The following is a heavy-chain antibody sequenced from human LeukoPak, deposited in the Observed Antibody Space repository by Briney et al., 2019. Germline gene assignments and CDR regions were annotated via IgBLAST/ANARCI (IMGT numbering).Heavy chain of an antibody. CDR1: GDSISRYY. D-gene: IGHD3-22*01. J-gene: IGHJ6*03. CDR2: MFYSGST. CDR3: ARLPYYYDNSGFRDYHYYMDV. V-gene: IGHV4-59*08. Sequence: SETLSLTCTVSGDSISRYYWTWIRQPPGKGLEWIGYMFYSGSTTYNPSLKSRITISVDTSKDQFSLKLRSVTAADTAVYYCARLPYYYDNSGFRDYHYYMDVWGKGTTVNVSS.